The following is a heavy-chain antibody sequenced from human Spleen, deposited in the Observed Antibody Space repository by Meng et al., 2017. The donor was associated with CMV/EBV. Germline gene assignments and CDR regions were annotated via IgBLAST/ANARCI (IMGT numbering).Heavy chain of an antibody. CDR2: IYWNDDK. CDR1: SLSNSGVR. V-gene: IGHV2-5*01. Sequence: SLSNSGVRVGPSRQPEGKAMEVLVLIYWNDDKHYSPSLKSRLNITKDTSKNQVVLTMTNMDPVDTATYYFAHRLKFGSSHFDYWGQGTLVTVSS. CDR3: AHRLKFGSSHFDY. J-gene: IGHJ4*02. D-gene: IGHD3-10*01.